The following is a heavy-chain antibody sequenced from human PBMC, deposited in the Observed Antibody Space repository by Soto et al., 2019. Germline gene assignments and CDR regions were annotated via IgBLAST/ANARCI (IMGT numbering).Heavy chain of an antibody. D-gene: IGHD5-12*01. J-gene: IGHJ4*02. Sequence: EVRLVESGGGFVQPGRSLRLSCTVSGFTFDEHSMHWVRQAPGKGLEWVSGINYNGGRVAYVDSVRGRFTIARDNANNSLFLQMNSLRPEDTGLYFCSKGRPSYSGIETDFDDWGKGTPVTVSS. V-gene: IGHV3-9*01. CDR3: SKGRPSYSGIETDFDD. CDR1: GFTFDEHS. CDR2: INYNGGRV.